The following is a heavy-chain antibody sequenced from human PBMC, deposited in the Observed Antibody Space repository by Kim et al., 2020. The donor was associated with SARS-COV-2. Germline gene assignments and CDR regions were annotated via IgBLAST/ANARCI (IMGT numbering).Heavy chain of an antibody. CDR3: ARHESLLLWFGESLVHFDY. V-gene: IGHV4-39*01. Sequence: SETLSLTCTVSGGSISSSSYYWGWIRQPPGKGLEWIGSIYYSGSTYYNPSLKSRVTISVDTSKNQFSLKLSSVTAADTAVYYCARHESLLLWFGESLVHFDYWGQGTLVTVSS. CDR1: GGSISSSSYY. J-gene: IGHJ4*02. CDR2: IYYSGST. D-gene: IGHD3-10*01.